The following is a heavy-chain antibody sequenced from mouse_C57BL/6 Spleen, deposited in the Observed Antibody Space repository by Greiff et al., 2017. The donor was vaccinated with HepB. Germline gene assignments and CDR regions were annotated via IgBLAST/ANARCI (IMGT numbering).Heavy chain of an antibody. D-gene: IGHD1-1*01. CDR1: GYSITSGYY. J-gene: IGHJ1*03. Sequence: EVKLMESGPGLVKPSQSLSLTCSVTGYSITSGYYWNWIRQFPGNKLEWMGYISYDGSNNYNPSLKNRISITRDTSMNQFFLKLNSVTTEDTATYYCARIPPHYYGSSLGYFDVWGTGTTVSVSS. V-gene: IGHV3-6*01. CDR3: ARIPPHYYGSSLGYFDV. CDR2: ISYDGSN.